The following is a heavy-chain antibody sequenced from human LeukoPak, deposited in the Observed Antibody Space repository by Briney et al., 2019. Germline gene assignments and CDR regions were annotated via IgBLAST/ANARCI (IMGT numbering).Heavy chain of an antibody. V-gene: IGHV3-21*01. D-gene: IGHD2-21*02. CDR3: AREIVVVTAIAFDI. J-gene: IGHJ3*02. Sequence: ETLSLTCTVSGGSIHGSTYYWGWVRQPPGKGLEWVSSISSSSSYIYYADSVKGRFTISRDNAKNSLYLQMNSLRAEDTAVYYCAREIVVVTAIAFDIWGQGTMVTVSS. CDR1: GGSIHGSTYY. CDR2: ISSSSSYI.